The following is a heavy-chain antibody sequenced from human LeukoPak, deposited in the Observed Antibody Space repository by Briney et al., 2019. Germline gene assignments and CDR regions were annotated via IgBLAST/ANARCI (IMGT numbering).Heavy chain of an antibody. CDR3: ARTGYSYGYWWFDH. V-gene: IGHV4-61*02. Sequence: SETLSLTCTVSGGSISSGSYYWSWIRQPAGKVLEWIGRIYTSGSTNYNPSLKSRVTISVDTSKNQFSLKLSSVAAADTAVYYCARTGYSYGYWWFDHWGQGTLVTVSS. CDR1: GGSISSGSYY. J-gene: IGHJ5*02. CDR2: IYTSGST. D-gene: IGHD5-18*01.